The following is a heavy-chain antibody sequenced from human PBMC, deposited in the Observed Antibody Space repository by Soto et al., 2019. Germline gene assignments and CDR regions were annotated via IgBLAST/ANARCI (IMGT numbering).Heavy chain of an antibody. D-gene: IGHD3-22*01. CDR2: IIPILGIA. J-gene: IGHJ6*03. Sequence: QVQLVQSGAEVKKPGSSVKVSCKASGGTFSSYTISWVRQAPGQGLEWMGRIIPILGIANYAQKFQGRVTITADKSTSTAYMELSSLRSEDTAVYYCAGHGPKQKWLTPYYYYMDVWGKGTTVTVSS. V-gene: IGHV1-69*02. CDR1: GGTFSSYT. CDR3: AGHGPKQKWLTPYYYYMDV.